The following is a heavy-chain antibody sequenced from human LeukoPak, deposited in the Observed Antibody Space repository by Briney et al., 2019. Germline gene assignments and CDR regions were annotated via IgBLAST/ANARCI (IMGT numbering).Heavy chain of an antibody. Sequence: GRSLRLSCAASGLTFSSYSMNCVRQAPGKGLKSVSSMSSRSNYRYYADSLKGRFTISRDNARNELYLQMNSLRAEDTAVYYCAREAYCSGGSCYYFDYWGQGTLVTVSS. CDR2: MSSRSNYR. CDR3: AREAYCSGGSCYYFDY. D-gene: IGHD2-15*01. J-gene: IGHJ4*02. CDR1: GLTFSSYS. V-gene: IGHV3-21*03.